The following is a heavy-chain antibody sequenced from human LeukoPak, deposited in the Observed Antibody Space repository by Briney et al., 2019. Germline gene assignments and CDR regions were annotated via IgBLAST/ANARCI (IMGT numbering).Heavy chain of an antibody. V-gene: IGHV3-64D*06. CDR1: GFTFSIYY. D-gene: IGHD3-16*01. CDR2: ISNDGGST. J-gene: IGHJ4*02. CDR3: ARAGAYHFDN. Sequence: GGSLRLSCSASGFTFSIYYMNWVRQAPGKGLECVSSISNDGGSTFYADSVKGRFTISRDNSKDTLYLQMRNLRAEDTAVYYCARAGAYHFDNWGQGTLVTVSS.